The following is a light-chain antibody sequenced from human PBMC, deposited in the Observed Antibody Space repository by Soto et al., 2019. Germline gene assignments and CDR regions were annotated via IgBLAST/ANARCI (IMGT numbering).Light chain of an antibody. CDR1: SSDFGDDKY. CDR2: GVS. CDR3: GSYTSSSTPSV. J-gene: IGLJ1*01. V-gene: IGLV2-14*01. Sequence: QSALTQPASVSGSPGQSITMSCTGSSSDFGDDKYVTWYQQQPGKGPNLLIYGVSKRPSGVSNRFSGSKSGNTASLTISGLQVEDEADYICGSYTSSSTPSVFGTGTKLTVL.